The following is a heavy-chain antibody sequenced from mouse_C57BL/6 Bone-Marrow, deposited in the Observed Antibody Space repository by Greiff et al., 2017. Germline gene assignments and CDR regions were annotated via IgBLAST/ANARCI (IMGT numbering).Heavy chain of an antibody. CDR3: ASHYYCSSYYYAMDY. V-gene: IGHV5-9*01. CDR1: GFTFSSYT. J-gene: IGHJ4*01. Sequence: EVQLVESGGGLVKPGGSLKLSCAASGFTFSSYTMSWVRQTPEKRLEWVATISGGGGNTYYPASVKGRFIISRDNAKNTLYLQMSSMRSEDTAFYNCASHYYCSSYYYAMDYWGQGTSVTVSS. D-gene: IGHD1-1*01. CDR2: ISGGGGNT.